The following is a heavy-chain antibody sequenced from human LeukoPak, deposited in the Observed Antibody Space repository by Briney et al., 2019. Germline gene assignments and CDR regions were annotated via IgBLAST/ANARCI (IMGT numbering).Heavy chain of an antibody. CDR1: GFTFSSYA. D-gene: IGHD2-21*02. J-gene: IGHJ4*02. CDR2: ISGSGGST. CDR3: AKLGGYFTFDY. Sequence: GGSLRLSCAASGFTFSSYALSWVRQAPGKGLEWVSAISGSGGSTYYADSVKGRFTISRDNSKNPLYLKMNSLRAEDTAVYYCAKLGGYFTFDYWGQGTLVTVSS. V-gene: IGHV3-23*01.